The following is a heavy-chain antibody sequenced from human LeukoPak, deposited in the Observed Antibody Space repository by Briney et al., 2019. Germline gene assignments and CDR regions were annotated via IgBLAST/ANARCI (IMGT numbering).Heavy chain of an antibody. D-gene: IGHD6-13*01. CDR1: GDSVSSNSAA. J-gene: IGHJ6*02. Sequence: SQTLSLTCAISGDSVSSNSAAWNWIRQSPSRGLEWLGRTYYRSKWYNDYAVSVKSRITINPDTSKNQFSLQLNSVTPKDTAVYYCARDLVAAAGTIQYYYYYGMDVWGQGTTVTVSS. CDR3: ARDLVAAAGTIQYYYYYGMDV. CDR2: TYYRSKWYN. V-gene: IGHV6-1*01.